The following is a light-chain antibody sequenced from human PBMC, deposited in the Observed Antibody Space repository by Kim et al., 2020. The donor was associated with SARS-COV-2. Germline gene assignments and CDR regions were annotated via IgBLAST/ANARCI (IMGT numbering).Light chain of an antibody. CDR3: QQYGTSPLT. CDR1: QTVSLNY. V-gene: IGKV3-20*01. J-gene: IGKJ4*01. CDR2: GAA. Sequence: SPGEGATLSCRASQTVSLNYVAWYQQKPGQAPRLLISGAATRPPGIPDRFSGSGSGTVFTLTISRLEPDDFAVYYCQQYGTSPLTFGGGTKVEIK.